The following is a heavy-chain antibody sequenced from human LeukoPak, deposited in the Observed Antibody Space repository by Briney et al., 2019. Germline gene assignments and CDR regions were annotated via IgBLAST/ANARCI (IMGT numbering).Heavy chain of an antibody. J-gene: IGHJ4*02. CDR1: GFTFSSYE. Sequence: GGSLRLSCAASGFTFSSYEMNWVRQAPGKGLEWVSYISSSGTNIYYADSVKGRFTTSRDNAKNSLYLQMNSLKTEDTAVYYCTIDCCSWERGATTGGRYWGQGTLVTVSS. V-gene: IGHV3-48*03. CDR3: TIDCCSWERGATTGGRY. CDR2: ISSSGTNI. D-gene: IGHD1-26*01.